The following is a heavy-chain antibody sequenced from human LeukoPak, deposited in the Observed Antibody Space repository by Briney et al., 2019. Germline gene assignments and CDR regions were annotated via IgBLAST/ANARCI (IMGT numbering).Heavy chain of an antibody. J-gene: IGHJ4*02. CDR1: GFIFSNYW. D-gene: IGHD3-3*01. CDR2: INIEGSTT. Sequence: PGGSLRLSCAGSGFIFSNYWVHWVRQAPGKGLVWVSRINIEGSTTDYADSVRGRFTISRDNAKNTLYLQMNSLTAEDTAVYYCVRSMSGRNDFWGQGTVVSVSS. V-gene: IGHV3-74*01. CDR3: VRSMSGRNDF.